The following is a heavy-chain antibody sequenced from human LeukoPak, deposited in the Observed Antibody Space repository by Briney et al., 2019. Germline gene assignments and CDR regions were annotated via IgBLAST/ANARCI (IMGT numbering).Heavy chain of an antibody. Sequence: PGGSLRLSCAASRFTFSSYSMNWVRQAPGKGLEWVSSISSSGSYIYYADSVKGRFTISRDNAKNSLYLQMNSLRAEDTAVYYCAKDLLSGSYTYYFDYWGQGTLVTVSS. V-gene: IGHV3-21*04. CDR1: RFTFSSYS. J-gene: IGHJ4*02. D-gene: IGHD1-26*01. CDR2: ISSSGSYI. CDR3: AKDLLSGSYTYYFDY.